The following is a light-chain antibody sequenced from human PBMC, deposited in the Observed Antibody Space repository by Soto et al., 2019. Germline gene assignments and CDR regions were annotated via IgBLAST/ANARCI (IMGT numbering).Light chain of an antibody. CDR3: QQANSFSLT. Sequence: IQLTQSPSSVSSSVGARVTITCRSSQGISSWLAWYQKKPRKAPNLLIYAASSLHSGVPSRFSGSGSGTDFTLTISSLQPEDFATYYCQQANSFSLTFGVGTKVDIK. CDR2: AAS. J-gene: IGKJ4*01. CDR1: QGISSW. V-gene: IGKV1-12*01.